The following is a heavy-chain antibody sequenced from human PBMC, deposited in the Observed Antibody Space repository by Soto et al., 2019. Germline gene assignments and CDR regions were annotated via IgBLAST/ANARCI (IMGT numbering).Heavy chain of an antibody. J-gene: IGHJ3*02. D-gene: IGHD3-10*01. CDR2: IWYDGSNK. Sequence: QVQLVESGGGVVQPGRSLRLSCAASEFTFRNYGMHWVRQAPGKGLEWVAVIWYDGSNKYYADSVKGRFIISRDNSKNTLYLQMDSLRAEDTAVYYCARDAYYAASGSYHGAFDIWGQGTVVTVS. CDR1: EFTFRNYG. CDR3: ARDAYYAASGSYHGAFDI. V-gene: IGHV3-33*01.